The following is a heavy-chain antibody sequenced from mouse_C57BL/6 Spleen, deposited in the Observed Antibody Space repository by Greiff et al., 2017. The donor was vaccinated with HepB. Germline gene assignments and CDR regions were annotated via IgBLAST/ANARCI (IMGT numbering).Heavy chain of an antibody. CDR1: GYTFPSYW. J-gene: IGHJ2*01. CDR3: ALEILRYYYDY. CDR2: IHPSDSDT. Sequence: QVQLQQPGAELVKPGDSVKVSCKSSGYTFPSYWMHWVKQRPGQGLEWIGRIHPSDSDTNYNQKFKGTATLTVDKSSSKAYMQLSSLTSEDSGVYYGALEILRYYYDYWGQGATLTVSS. V-gene: IGHV1-74*01. D-gene: IGHD1-1*01.